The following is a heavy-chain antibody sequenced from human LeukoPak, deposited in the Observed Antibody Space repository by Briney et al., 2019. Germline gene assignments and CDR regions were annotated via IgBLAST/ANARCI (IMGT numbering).Heavy chain of an antibody. Sequence: ASVNVSCKASRYTFTGYYIHWVRQAPGQGLEGMGWINPNSGGTNYEQKFQGRVTMTRDTSISTAYMELSRLRSDDTAVYYCVRGRRATYGSGSYYVDYWGQGTLVTVSS. V-gene: IGHV1-2*02. CDR3: VRGRRATYGSGSYYVDY. CDR2: INPNSGGT. D-gene: IGHD3-10*01. J-gene: IGHJ4*02. CDR1: RYTFTGYY.